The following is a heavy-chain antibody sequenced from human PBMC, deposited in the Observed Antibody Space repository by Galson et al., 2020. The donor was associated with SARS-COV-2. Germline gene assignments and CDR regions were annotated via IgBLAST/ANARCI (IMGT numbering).Heavy chain of an antibody. V-gene: IGHV5-51*01. Sequence: GESLKISCQGSGSSFTTYWIAWVRQMPGKGLEWMGVIYPDDSDTRYSPSFQGQVTISADKSISTAYLQWSSLRASDTAIYYCARRATGAEYFEHWGQGTLVTVSS. CDR3: ARRATGAEYFEH. CDR1: GSSFTTYW. J-gene: IGHJ1*01. CDR2: IYPDDSDT.